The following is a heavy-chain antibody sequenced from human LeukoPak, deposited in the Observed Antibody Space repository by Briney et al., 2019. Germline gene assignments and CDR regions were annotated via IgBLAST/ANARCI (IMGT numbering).Heavy chain of an antibody. CDR1: GFTFSDYY. CDR3: ARATLKIIYGMDV. V-gene: IGHV3-11*01. J-gene: IGHJ6*02. Sequence: GGSLRLSCAASGFTFSDYYIYWIRQAPGMGLESVSYISSSGSAIYYADSVKGRFTISRDNAKNSLYLQMNSLRAEDTAVYYCARATLKIIYGMDVWGQGTTVTVSS. CDR2: ISSSGSAI.